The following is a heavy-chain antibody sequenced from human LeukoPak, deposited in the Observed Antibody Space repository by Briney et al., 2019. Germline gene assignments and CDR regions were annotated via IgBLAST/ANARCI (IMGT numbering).Heavy chain of an antibody. V-gene: IGHV4-61*02. Sequence: SETLSLTCTVSGGSISSGSYYFNWIRQPAGKGLEWIGRIYTSGTTNYNPSLKSRVSISVDTSKNQFSLRLSSLTAADTAVYYCARRLGRKFGERFYYYHYLDVWGKGTTVTISS. CDR1: GGSISSGSYY. CDR3: ARRLGRKFGERFYYYHYLDV. J-gene: IGHJ6*03. D-gene: IGHD3-10*01. CDR2: IYTSGTT.